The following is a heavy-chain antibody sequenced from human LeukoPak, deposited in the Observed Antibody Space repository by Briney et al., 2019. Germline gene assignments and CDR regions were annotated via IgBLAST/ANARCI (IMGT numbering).Heavy chain of an antibody. V-gene: IGHV3-7*01. CDR3: AREVLYMLAAPDY. J-gene: IGHJ4*02. CDR2: IKQDGSEK. D-gene: IGHD2-15*01. CDR1: GFTFSSYW. Sequence: PGGSLRLSCAASGFTFSSYWMSWVRQAPGKGLEWVANIKQDGSEKYYVDSVKGRFTISRDNAKNSLYLQTNSLRAEDTAVYYCAREVLYMLAAPDYWGQGTLVTVSS.